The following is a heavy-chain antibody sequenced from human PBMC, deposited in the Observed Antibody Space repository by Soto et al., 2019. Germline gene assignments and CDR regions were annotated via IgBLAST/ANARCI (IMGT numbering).Heavy chain of an antibody. CDR3: ALGCAGDCYSKLGDH. D-gene: IGHD2-21*02. CDR1: GYTSISYG. Sequence: ASVKVSCKAPGYTSISYGVVWVRQAPGQGLEWMGWMSPYNGNIGYAQKLKGRVSMTRETSTATGFMELSSLKYEDTAVYYCALGCAGDCYSKLGDHWRPGTLVTVSS. V-gene: IGHV1-18*01. J-gene: IGHJ4*02. CDR2: MSPYNGNI.